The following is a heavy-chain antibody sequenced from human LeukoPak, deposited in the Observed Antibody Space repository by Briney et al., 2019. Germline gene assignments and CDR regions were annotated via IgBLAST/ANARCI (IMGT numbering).Heavy chain of an antibody. J-gene: IGHJ4*02. Sequence: SQTLSLTCTVSGGSISSGSYYWSWIRQPAGKGLEWIGRIYTSGSTNYNPSLKSRVTISVDTSKNQFSLKLSSVTAADTAVYYCARDIGYSSSWGQGTLVTVSS. CDR3: ARDIGYSSS. CDR1: GGSISSGSYY. CDR2: IYTSGST. V-gene: IGHV4-61*02. D-gene: IGHD6-13*01.